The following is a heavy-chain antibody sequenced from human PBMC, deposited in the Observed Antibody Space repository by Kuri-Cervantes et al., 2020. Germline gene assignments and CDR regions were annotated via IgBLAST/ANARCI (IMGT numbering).Heavy chain of an antibody. V-gene: IGHV3-23*01. CDR3: ARAEYDFWSGYNIVATYYFDY. J-gene: IGHJ4*02. Sequence: GGSLRLSCAASGFTFSSYAMSWVRQAPGKGLEWVSAISGSGGSTYYADSVKGRFTISRDNSKNTLYLQMNSLRAEDTAVYYCARAEYDFWSGYNIVATYYFDYWGQGTLVPSPQ. CDR2: ISGSGGST. D-gene: IGHD3-3*01. CDR1: GFTFSSYA.